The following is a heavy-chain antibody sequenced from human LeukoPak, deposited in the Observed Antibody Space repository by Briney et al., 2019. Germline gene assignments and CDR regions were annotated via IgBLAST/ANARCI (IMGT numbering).Heavy chain of an antibody. CDR1: GFTFSSYA. CDR2: ISYDGSNK. J-gene: IGHJ5*02. Sequence: PGGSLRLSCAASGFTFSSYAMHWVRQAPGKGLEWVAVISYDGSNKYYADSVTGRFTISRDNPKNTLYLQMNSLRAEDTAVYYCARARGYGVVPPAASSAYTWGQGTLVTVSS. D-gene: IGHD2-2*01. CDR3: ARARGYGVVPPAASSAYT. V-gene: IGHV3-30*04.